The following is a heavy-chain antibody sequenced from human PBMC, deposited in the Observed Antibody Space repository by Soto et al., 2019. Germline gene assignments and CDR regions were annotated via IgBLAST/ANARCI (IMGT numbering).Heavy chain of an antibody. CDR1: GGSISSGGYY. V-gene: IGHV4-31*03. Sequence: SETLSLTCTVSGGSISSGGYYWSWIRQHPGKGLEWIGYIYYSGSTYYNPSLKSRVTISVDTSKNQFSLKLSSVTAADTAVYYCASGIRFLEWLSQGGAFDIWGQGTMVTVSS. CDR3: ASGIRFLEWLSQGGAFDI. CDR2: IYYSGST. J-gene: IGHJ3*02. D-gene: IGHD3-3*01.